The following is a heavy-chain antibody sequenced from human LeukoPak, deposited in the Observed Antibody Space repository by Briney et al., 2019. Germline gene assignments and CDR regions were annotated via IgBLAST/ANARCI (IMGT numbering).Heavy chain of an antibody. Sequence: GGSLRLSCAASGFSFSSYGMHWVRQASGRGLEWVAFIRYDGSNKDYADSVKGRFTISRDNSKNTLYLEMNSLRAEDTAVYYCKTVDYGDSGLGDYWGQGTLVTASS. CDR1: GFSFSSYG. D-gene: IGHD4-17*01. V-gene: IGHV3-30*02. J-gene: IGHJ4*02. CDR3: KTVDYGDSGLGDY. CDR2: IRYDGSNK.